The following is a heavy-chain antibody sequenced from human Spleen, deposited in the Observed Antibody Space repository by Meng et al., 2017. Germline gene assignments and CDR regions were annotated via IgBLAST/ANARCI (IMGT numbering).Heavy chain of an antibody. J-gene: IGHJ4*02. CDR1: GYNFPDYY. Sequence: ASVKVSRKPSGYNFPDYYIHWMRRAPGQGLEWMGRINPKNGDTHYAQKFQARVTMTGDTSISTAYMELSGLRSDDTAMYDWARDEDMSAAGKLFGDYWGQGTLVTVSS. D-gene: IGHD6-25*01. V-gene: IGHV1-2*06. CDR3: ARDEDMSAAGKLFGDY. CDR2: INPKNGDT.